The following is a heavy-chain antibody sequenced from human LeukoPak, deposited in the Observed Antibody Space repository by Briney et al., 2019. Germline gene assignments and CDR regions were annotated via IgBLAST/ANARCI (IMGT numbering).Heavy chain of an antibody. CDR2: IWYDGSNK. CDR3: AKGDSNYYFDY. V-gene: IGHV3-33*06. Sequence: QSGGSLRLSCAASGFTFSSYGMHWVRQAPGKGLEWVAVIWYDGSNKYYADPVKGRFTISRDNSKNTLYLQMNSLRAEDTAVYYCAKGDSNYYFDYWGQGTLVTVSS. J-gene: IGHJ4*02. CDR1: GFTFSSYG. D-gene: IGHD4-11*01.